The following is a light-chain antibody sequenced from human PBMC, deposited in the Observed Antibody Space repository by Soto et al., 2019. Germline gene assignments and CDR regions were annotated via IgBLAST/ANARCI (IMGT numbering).Light chain of an antibody. CDR3: SSETSRKTLL. V-gene: IGLV2-14*01. CDR1: TSDVGSYDT. Sequence: QSALTQPGSVSGSPGQSITISCTGTTSDVGSYDTVSWYQQHPGKVPKLLIYEVSNRPSGVSSRFSASKSGNTASLTISGLQAEDEADYFCSSETSRKTLLFGGGTKLTGL. J-gene: IGLJ2*01. CDR2: EVS.